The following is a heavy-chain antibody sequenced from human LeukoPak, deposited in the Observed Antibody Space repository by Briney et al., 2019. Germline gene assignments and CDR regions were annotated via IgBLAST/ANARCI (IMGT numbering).Heavy chain of an antibody. CDR1: GFTFTSYA. J-gene: IGHJ4*02. V-gene: IGHV3-23*01. CDR3: AKASHDDILTGRHSARLWYFDY. CDR2: ISGGGGST. Sequence: GGSLRLSCAASGFTFTSYAMSWVRQAPGKGLERVSGISGGGGSTYYADSVKGRFSISRDNSKNNLYLQMNSLRAEDTAVYYCAKASHDDILTGRHSARLWYFDYWGQGTLVTVSS. D-gene: IGHD3-9*01.